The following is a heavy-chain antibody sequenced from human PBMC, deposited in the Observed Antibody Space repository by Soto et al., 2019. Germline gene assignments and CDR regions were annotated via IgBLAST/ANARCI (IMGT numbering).Heavy chain of an antibody. CDR3: ARSQGGSSSLDIYYYYYYGMDV. CDR2: IIPIFGTA. Sequence: QVQLVQSGAEVKKPGSSVKVSCKAPGGTFSSYAISWVRQAPGQGLEWMGGIIPIFGTAKYAQKFQGRVTINADEYTSTGYMELSSLRSEDTAVYYCARSQGGSSSLDIYYYYYYGMDVWGQGTTVTVSS. D-gene: IGHD2-15*01. J-gene: IGHJ6*02. V-gene: IGHV1-69*01. CDR1: GGTFSSYA.